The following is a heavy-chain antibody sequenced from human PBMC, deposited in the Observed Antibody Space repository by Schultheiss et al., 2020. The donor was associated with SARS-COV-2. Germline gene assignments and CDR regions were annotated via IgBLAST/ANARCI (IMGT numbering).Heavy chain of an antibody. V-gene: IGHV4-59*01. CDR1: GGSISSYY. CDR3: ARGGVHPDY. Sequence: SETLSLTCTVSGGSISSYYWSWIRQPPGKGLEWIGYIYNSGSTNNNPSLTSRVTISADTSKNQFSLKLSSVTAADTAVYYCARGGVHPDYWGQGTLVTVSS. J-gene: IGHJ4*02. D-gene: IGHD1-1*01. CDR2: IYNSGST.